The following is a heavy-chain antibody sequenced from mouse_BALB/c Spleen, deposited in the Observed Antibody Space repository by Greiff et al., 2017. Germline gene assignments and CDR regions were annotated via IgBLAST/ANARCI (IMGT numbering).Heavy chain of an antibody. J-gene: IGHJ4*01. CDR2: IWGDGST. CDR3: AKNIHYYYGSSYRYAMDY. D-gene: IGHD1-1*01. CDR1: GFSLTSYG. Sequence: VQGVESGPGLVAPSQSLSITCTVSGFSLTSYGVSWVRQPPGKGLEWLGVIWGDGSTNYHSALISRLSFSKDNSKSQVFLKLNSLQTDDTATYYCAKNIHYYYGSSYRYAMDYWGQGTSVTVSS. V-gene: IGHV2-3*01.